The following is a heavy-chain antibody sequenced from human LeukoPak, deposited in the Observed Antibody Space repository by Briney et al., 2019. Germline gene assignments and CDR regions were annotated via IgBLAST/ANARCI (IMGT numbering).Heavy chain of an antibody. J-gene: IGHJ4*02. Sequence: ASVKVSCKASGYTFTSYDINWVRQATGQGLEWMGWMNPNSGNTGYAQKFQGRVTMARNTSISTAYMELSSLRSEDTAVYYCARGLFTMVRGVIIIGYWGQGTLVTVSS. CDR1: GYTFTSYD. CDR3: ARGLFTMVRGVIIIGY. CDR2: MNPNSGNT. V-gene: IGHV1-8*01. D-gene: IGHD3-10*01.